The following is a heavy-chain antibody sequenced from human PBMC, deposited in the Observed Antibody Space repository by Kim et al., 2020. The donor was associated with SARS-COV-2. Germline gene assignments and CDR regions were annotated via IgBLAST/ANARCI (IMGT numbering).Heavy chain of an antibody. CDR2: INPSGDGT. CDR1: GYTFTNSY. J-gene: IGHJ4*02. Sequence: ASVKVSCKASGYTFTNSYMHWVRQAPGQGLEWMGIINPSGDGTSYAQKFQGRVTITRDSSTSTMYMYLSSLRSDDMAVYYCARGAILEDWGQGTLVIVSS. V-gene: IGHV1-46*01. CDR3: ARGAILED. D-gene: IGHD3-3*01.